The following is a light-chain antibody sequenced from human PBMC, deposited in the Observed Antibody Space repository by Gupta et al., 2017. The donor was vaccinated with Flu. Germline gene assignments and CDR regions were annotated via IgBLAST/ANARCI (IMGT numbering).Light chain of an antibody. CDR3: AAWDDTLIGGV. Sequence: QSALTQPPSASGTPGQRVTISCSGSSSDIGTNAVNWFHQLPGTAPKLLIYNNNQRPSGVPDRFSGSKSGTSASLDISGLQSEDEGDFYCAAWDDTLIGGVFGGGTKLTGL. J-gene: IGLJ3*02. CDR1: SSDIGTNA. CDR2: NNN. V-gene: IGLV1-44*01.